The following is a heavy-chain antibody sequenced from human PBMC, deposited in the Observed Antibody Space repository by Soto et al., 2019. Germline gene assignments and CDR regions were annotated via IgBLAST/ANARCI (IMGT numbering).Heavy chain of an antibody. CDR2: IIPIFGTA. J-gene: IGHJ4*02. D-gene: IGHD2-2*01. CDR3: AVGGSRWDRDY. Sequence: QVQLVQSGAEVKKPGSSVKVSCKASGGTFSSYAISWVRQAPGQGLEWMGGIIPIFGTANYAQKFQGRVTITADKSTSTAYLEASRPRSEDTAGYYCAVGGSRWDRDYWGQGTLVTVSS. CDR1: GGTFSSYA. V-gene: IGHV1-69*06.